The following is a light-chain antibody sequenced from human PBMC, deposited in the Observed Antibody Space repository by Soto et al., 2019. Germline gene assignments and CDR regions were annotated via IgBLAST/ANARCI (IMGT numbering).Light chain of an antibody. V-gene: IGLV2-8*01. Sequence: QSALTQPPSASGSPGQSVTISCTGTSSDVGGYKYVSWYQQHPGKAPKLMIYEVTKRPSGVPDRFSGSKSGNTASLTLSGLQAEDEADYYCTSYAGSNNWVFGGGTKLTVL. CDR1: SSDVGGYKY. J-gene: IGLJ3*02. CDR3: TSYAGSNNWV. CDR2: EVT.